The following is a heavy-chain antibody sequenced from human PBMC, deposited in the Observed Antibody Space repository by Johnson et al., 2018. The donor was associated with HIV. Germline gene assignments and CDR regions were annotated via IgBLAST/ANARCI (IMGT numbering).Heavy chain of an antibody. CDR1: GFTFSSYW. CDR2: ISSGGDT. Sequence: VQLVESGGGLVQPGGSLRLSCAASGFTFSSYWMSWVRQAPGKGLEWVSVISSGGDTYYADSVKDRFTISRDNSKNTLYLQMNSLRAGDTAVYYCARWGTVTTDAFDIWGQGTMVTVSS. J-gene: IGHJ3*02. D-gene: IGHD4-17*01. V-gene: IGHV3-66*01. CDR3: ARWGTVTTDAFDI.